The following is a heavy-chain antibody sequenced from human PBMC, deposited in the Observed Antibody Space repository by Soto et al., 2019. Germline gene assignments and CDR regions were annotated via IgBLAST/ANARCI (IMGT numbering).Heavy chain of an antibody. Sequence: SETLSLTCTVSSDSISSYYWSWIRQPPGKRLEWIGYISYSGSTDYNPSLKSRATISGDTSKNQFSLKVSSVTAADTAVYYCARGTSWQLHFDYWGQGTLVTVSS. CDR3: ARGTSWQLHFDY. CDR1: SDSISSYY. J-gene: IGHJ4*02. CDR2: ISYSGST. D-gene: IGHD6-13*01. V-gene: IGHV4-59*01.